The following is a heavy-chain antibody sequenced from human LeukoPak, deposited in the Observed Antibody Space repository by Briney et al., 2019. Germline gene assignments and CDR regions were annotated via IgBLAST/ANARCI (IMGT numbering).Heavy chain of an antibody. CDR3: ARVFMITFGGVIVS. CDR1: GGSISSDNYY. D-gene: IGHD3-16*02. J-gene: IGHJ4*02. V-gene: IGHV4-61*02. Sequence: SETLSLTCTVSGGSISSDNYYWTWIRQPAGKGREWIGRIYTSERTHYNPSLKTRVTISVDTSKNQFSLKLTSVTAADTAVYYCARVFMITFGGVIVSWGPGTLVTVS. CDR2: IYTSERT.